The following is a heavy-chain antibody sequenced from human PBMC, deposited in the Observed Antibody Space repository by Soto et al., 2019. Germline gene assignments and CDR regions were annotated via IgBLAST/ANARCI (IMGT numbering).Heavy chain of an antibody. J-gene: IGHJ6*03. CDR3: ARGGRQQLAYRYSYMDV. Sequence: QVQLQESGPGLVKPSETLSLTCTVSGDSISTYYWRWIRQPPGKGLEWIGYIYYSGSTNYNPSLKSRVTIAVDTSKNQFSLKVTSVTAADTAVYYRARGGRQQLAYRYSYMDVWGKGTTVTVSS. V-gene: IGHV4-59*01. CDR1: GDSISTYY. D-gene: IGHD6-13*01. CDR2: IYYSGST.